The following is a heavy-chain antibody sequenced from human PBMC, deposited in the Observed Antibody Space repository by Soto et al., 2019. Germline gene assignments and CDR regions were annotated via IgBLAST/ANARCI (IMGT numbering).Heavy chain of an antibody. CDR2: INTDGSGT. CDR3: AKDRNNHYNTGGAFDI. Sequence: PGVSMRLSSTAAGLKFISDGMHWVSQATGKGLVWVSRINTDGSGTSYADSVKGRFTISRDNAKNSLYLQMNSLRAEDTALYYCAKDRNNHYNTGGAFDIWGQGTMVTVSS. J-gene: IGHJ3*02. CDR1: GLKFISDG. D-gene: IGHD1-1*01. V-gene: IGHV3-74*01.